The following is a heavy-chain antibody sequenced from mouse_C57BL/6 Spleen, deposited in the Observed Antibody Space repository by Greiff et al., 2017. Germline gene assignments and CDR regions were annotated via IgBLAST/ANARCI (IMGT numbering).Heavy chain of an antibody. V-gene: IGHV1-26*01. CDR2: INPNNGGT. D-gene: IGHD2-3*01. CDR3: ARLSYDGPHWYFDV. J-gene: IGHJ1*03. Sequence: VQLQQSGPELVKPGASVKISCKASGYTFTDYYMNWVKQSHGKSLEWIGDINPNNGGTSYNQKFKGKATLTVDKSSSTAYMELRSLTSEDSAVYYCARLSYDGPHWYFDVWGTGTTVTVSS. CDR1: GYTFTDYY.